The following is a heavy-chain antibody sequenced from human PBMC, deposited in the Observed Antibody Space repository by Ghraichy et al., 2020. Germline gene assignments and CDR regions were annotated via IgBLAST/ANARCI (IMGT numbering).Heavy chain of an antibody. D-gene: IGHD3-16*02. V-gene: IGHV4-59*01. CDR2: IYHTGNT. CDR1: GGSIGDYY. Sequence: SETLSLTCTISGGSIGDYYWSWIRQPPGKGLEWIGYIYHTGNTVYNPSLKSQVTMSVDTSKNQFSLKLHSVTTADTAVYFCVRGGDYDYIWGSHRYADPHAYWGQGILVTVSS. J-gene: IGHJ4*02. CDR3: VRGGDYDYIWGSHRYADPHAY.